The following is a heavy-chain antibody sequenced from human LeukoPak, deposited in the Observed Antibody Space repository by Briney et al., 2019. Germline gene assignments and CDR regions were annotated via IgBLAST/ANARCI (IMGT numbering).Heavy chain of an antibody. V-gene: IGHV3-11*01. Sequence: GGSLRLSCAASGFIFSDYYITWIRQAPGKGLGWVSYISSGGGITYSADSLKGRFITSRDNAKQSLYLQMNNLSGEDTAMYYCARADLIGGMDSWGQGTLVTVSS. J-gene: IGHJ4*02. CDR3: ARADLIGGMDS. CDR2: ISSGGGIT. CDR1: GFIFSDYY.